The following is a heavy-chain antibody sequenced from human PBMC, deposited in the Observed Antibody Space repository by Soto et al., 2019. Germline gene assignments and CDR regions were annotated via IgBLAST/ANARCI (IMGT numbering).Heavy chain of an antibody. D-gene: IGHD3-22*01. Sequence: SETLSLTCAVSGYSISSGYSWGWIRQPPGKGLEWIGSIYHSGSTYYNPSLKSRVTISVDTSKNQFSLKLSSVTAADTAVYYCARNGEWLLLWHVDYWGQGTLVTVS. CDR1: GYSISSGYS. J-gene: IGHJ4*02. V-gene: IGHV4-38-2*01. CDR3: ARNGEWLLLWHVDY. CDR2: IYHSGST.